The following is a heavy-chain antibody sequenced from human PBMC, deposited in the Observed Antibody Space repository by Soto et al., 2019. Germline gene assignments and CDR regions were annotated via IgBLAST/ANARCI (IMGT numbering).Heavy chain of an antibody. J-gene: IGHJ5*02. CDR1: GGSICSGDYS. CDR2: IYNSGIT. V-gene: IGHV4-30-4*01. CDR3: ARGVTVFGLVSRFWFDP. D-gene: IGHD3-3*01. Sequence: NPSETLSLTCTVSGGSICSGDYSWSWVRQSPGKGLEWIGHIYNSGITYYNPSLKSRVVISIDTSRDQFSLRLNSLTAADRAVYFCARGVTVFGLVSRFWFDPWGQGTVVTVSS.